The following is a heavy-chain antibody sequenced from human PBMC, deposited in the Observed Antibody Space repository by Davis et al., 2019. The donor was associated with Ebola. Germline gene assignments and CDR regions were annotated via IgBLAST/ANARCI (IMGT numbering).Heavy chain of an antibody. CDR1: GGSVSSGYYY. CDR3: ARDYVY. CDR2: IYYSGST. V-gene: IGHV4-61*01. D-gene: IGHD1-14*01. J-gene: IGHJ4*02. Sequence: SETLSLTCTVSGGSVSSGYYYWSWVRQPPGKGLEWIGYIYYSGSTKNNPSLKSRVTISVDTSKNQFSLRLSSVTAADTAVYYCARDYVYWGQGTLVTVSS.